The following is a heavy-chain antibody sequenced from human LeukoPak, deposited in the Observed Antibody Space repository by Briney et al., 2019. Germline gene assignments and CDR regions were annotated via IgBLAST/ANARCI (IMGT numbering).Heavy chain of an antibody. CDR3: AKGGPGFWSGEEYYFDY. Sequence: PGGSLRLSCAASGFTFSSYAMSWVRQAPGKGLEWVSAISGSGGSTYYADSVKGRFTISRDNSKNMLYLQMNSLRAEDTAAYYCAKGGPGFWSGEEYYFDYWGQGTLVTVSS. CDR2: ISGSGGST. J-gene: IGHJ4*02. V-gene: IGHV3-23*01. D-gene: IGHD3-3*01. CDR1: GFTFSSYA.